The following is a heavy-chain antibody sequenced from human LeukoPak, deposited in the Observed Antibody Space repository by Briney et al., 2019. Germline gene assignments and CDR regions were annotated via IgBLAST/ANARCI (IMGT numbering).Heavy chain of an antibody. CDR2: ISYDGSNK. D-gene: IGHD6-25*01. CDR3: AKAATSFDY. J-gene: IGHJ4*02. V-gene: IGHV3-30*04. Sequence: GGSLRLSCAASGFTFSSYAMHWVRQAPGKGLEWVAVISYDGSNKYYADSVKGRFTISRDNSKNTLYLQMNSLRAEDTAVYYCAKAATSFDYWGQGTLVTVSS. CDR1: GFTFSSYA.